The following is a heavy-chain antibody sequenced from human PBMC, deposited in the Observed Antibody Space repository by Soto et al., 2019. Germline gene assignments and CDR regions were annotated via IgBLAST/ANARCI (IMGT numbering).Heavy chain of an antibody. CDR1: GCAFTGYQ. CDR3: AKCIQVNWNYDAFHI. V-gene: IGHV1-2*02. Sequence: AAVQVSCKASGCAFTGYQRQWVRQAAGQGLEWMGWINPNSGGTNYAQKFQGRVTMTRDTSISTAYMEVSRLRSDDTALYYCAKCIQVNWNYDAFHICGQGTMVTVSS. J-gene: IGHJ3*02. CDR2: INPNSGGT. D-gene: IGHD1-7*01.